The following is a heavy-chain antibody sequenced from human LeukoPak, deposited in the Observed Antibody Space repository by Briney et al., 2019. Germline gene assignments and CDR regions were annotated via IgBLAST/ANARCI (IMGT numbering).Heavy chain of an antibody. D-gene: IGHD1-26*01. V-gene: IGHV3-30*02. J-gene: IGHJ4*02. Sequence: GGSLRLSCAASGFTFSSYGMHWVRQAPGKRLEWVAFIRYDGSNKYYADSVKGRFTISRDNSKNTLYLQMNSLRAEDTAVYYCAKDRKSGSKKVYYFDYWGQGTLVTVSS. CDR2: IRYDGSNK. CDR1: GFTFSSYG. CDR3: AKDRKSGSKKVYYFDY.